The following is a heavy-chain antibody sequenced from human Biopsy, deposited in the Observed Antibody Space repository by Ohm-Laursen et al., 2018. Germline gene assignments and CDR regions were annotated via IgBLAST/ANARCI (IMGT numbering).Heavy chain of an antibody. J-gene: IGHJ6*02. CDR1: GYNFVNYY. CDR2: LNPVAEAT. D-gene: IGHD2-21*01. V-gene: IGHV1-46*01. CDR3: ARESPLRLGVCGAIRCFKEVFGMDV. Sequence: GASVKVSCKASGYNFVNYYINWVRQVPGQGLEWLGVLNPVAEATIYAQKFQDRITLTRDTSTNTVYMDLTSLSFEDTAVYYCARESPLRLGVCGAIRCFKEVFGMDVWGQGTTVIVSS.